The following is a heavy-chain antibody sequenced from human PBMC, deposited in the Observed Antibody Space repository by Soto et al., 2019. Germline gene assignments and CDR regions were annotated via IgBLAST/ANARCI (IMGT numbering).Heavy chain of an antibody. CDR1: GFTFSRYG. D-gene: IGHD4-4*01. Sequence: GGSLRLSCAASGFTFSRYGMHWVRQAPGKGLEWVAVISYDGSNEYYVDSVKGRFTISRDNSKNTLYLQMSSLSGEDTAVYYCAKPSGPTYSNYNLDSWGQGTLVIVSS. CDR2: ISYDGSNE. V-gene: IGHV3-30*18. CDR3: AKPSGPTYSNYNLDS. J-gene: IGHJ4*02.